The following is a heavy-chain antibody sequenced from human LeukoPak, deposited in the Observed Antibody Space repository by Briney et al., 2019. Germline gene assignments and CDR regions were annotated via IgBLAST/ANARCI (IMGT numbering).Heavy chain of an antibody. CDR3: ASREGVRVGYFDY. J-gene: IGHJ4*02. Sequence: SETLSLTCTVSGGSISSGVYYWSWIRQHPGKGLEWIGYIYYSGSTYYNPSLKGRVTISVDTSKNQFSLKLSSVTAADTAVYYCASREGVRVGYFDYWGQGTLVTVSS. D-gene: IGHD3-10*01. CDR2: IYYSGST. CDR1: GGSISSGVYY. V-gene: IGHV4-31*03.